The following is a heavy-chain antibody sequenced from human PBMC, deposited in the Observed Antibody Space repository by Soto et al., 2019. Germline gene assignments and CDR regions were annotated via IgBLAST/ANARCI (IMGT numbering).Heavy chain of an antibody. CDR2: IYYSGST. CDR1: GGSISSSSYY. CDR3: ERHTKSIAVAGSFDY. D-gene: IGHD6-19*01. Sequence: PSETLSLTCTVSGGSISSSSYYWGWIRQPPGKGLEWIGSIYYSGSTYYNPSLKSRVTISVDTSKNQFSLKLSSVTAADTAVYYCERHTKSIAVAGSFDYWGQGTLVTVSS. J-gene: IGHJ4*02. V-gene: IGHV4-39*01.